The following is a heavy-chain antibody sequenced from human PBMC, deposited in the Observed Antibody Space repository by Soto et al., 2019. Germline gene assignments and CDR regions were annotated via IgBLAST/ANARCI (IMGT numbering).Heavy chain of an antibody. J-gene: IGHJ6*02. Sequence: PGESLKISCKGSGYSFTSYWIGWVRQMPGKGLEWRGIIYPGDSDTRYSPSFQGQVTISADKSISTAYLQWSSLKASDTAMYYCARQGCGGSCYSYYYYYGMDVWGQGTTVTVSS. CDR2: IYPGDSDT. V-gene: IGHV5-51*01. CDR3: ARQGCGGSCYSYYYYYGMDV. D-gene: IGHD2-15*01. CDR1: GYSFTSYW.